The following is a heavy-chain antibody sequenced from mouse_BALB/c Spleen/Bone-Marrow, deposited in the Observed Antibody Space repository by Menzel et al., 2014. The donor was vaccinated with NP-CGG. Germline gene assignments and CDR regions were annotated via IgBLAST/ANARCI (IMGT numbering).Heavy chain of an antibody. CDR1: GFSLTSYD. D-gene: IGHD2-4*01. Sequence: QVQLKQSGPGLVQPSQSLSITCTVSGFSLTSYDVHWVRQSPGKGLEWLGVIWSGGSTDYNAAFIPRLSISKDNSKSQVFFKMNSLQADDTAIYYCARNEDYDGYYYAMDYWGQGTSVTVSS. V-gene: IGHV2-4-1*01. J-gene: IGHJ4*01. CDR3: ARNEDYDGYYYAMDY. CDR2: IWSGGST.